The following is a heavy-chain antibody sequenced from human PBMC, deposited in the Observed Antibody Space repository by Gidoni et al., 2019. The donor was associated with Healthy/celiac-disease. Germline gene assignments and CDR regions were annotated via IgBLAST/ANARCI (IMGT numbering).Heavy chain of an antibody. D-gene: IGHD2-15*01. CDR2: IKSKTDGGTT. CDR1: GFTFSNAW. V-gene: IGHV3-15*01. Sequence: EVQPVESGGGLVRPGGSLRLSCAASGFTFSNAWMTWVRQAPGKGLEWVGRIKSKTDGGTTDYAPPVKGRFTISRDDSKHTLYLQMNSLKTEDTAVFYCTTLLHCSGGSCYSDWGQGTLVTVSS. CDR3: TTLLHCSGGSCYSD. J-gene: IGHJ4*02.